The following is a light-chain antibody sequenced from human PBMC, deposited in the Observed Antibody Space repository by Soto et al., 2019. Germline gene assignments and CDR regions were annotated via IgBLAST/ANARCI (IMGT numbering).Light chain of an antibody. CDR1: SSNIGSNY. CDR3: AAWDDRLSGLV. CDR2: RNN. V-gene: IGLV1-47*01. Sequence: QSVLTQPPSASATPGQRVTISCSGSSSNIGSNYVYWYHQLPGTAPKLVIYRNNQRPSGVPDRISGSKSGTSASLAISGLRSEDEADYCCAAWDDRLSGLVFGRGTKLTVL. J-gene: IGLJ2*01.